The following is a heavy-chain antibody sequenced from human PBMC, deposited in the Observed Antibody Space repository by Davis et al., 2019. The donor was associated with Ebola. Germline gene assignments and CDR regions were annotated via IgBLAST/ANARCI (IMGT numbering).Heavy chain of an antibody. CDR1: GFTFSSYA. J-gene: IGHJ4*02. CDR2: ISYDGSNK. CDR3: ARDPGGDWNYFDY. V-gene: IGHV3-30-3*01. D-gene: IGHD2-21*02. Sequence: GESLKISCAASGFTFSSYAMHWVRQAPGKGLEWVAVISYDGSNKYYADSVKGRFTISRDNSKNTLYLQMNSLRAEDTAVYYCARDPGGDWNYFDYWGQGTLVTVSS.